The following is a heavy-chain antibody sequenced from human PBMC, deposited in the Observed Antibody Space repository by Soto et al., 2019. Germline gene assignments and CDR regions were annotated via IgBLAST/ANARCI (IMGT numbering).Heavy chain of an antibody. V-gene: IGHV3-33*01. J-gene: IGHJ6*02. CDR3: ARDAQYSGNYYYYGMDV. Sequence: PGGSLRLSCAASGFTFSSYGMHWVRQAPGKGLEWVAVIWYDGSNKYYADSVKGRFTISRDNSKNTLYLQMNSLRAEDTAVYYCARDAQYSGNYYYYGMDVWGQGTTVTVSS. D-gene: IGHD6-6*01. CDR1: GFTFSSYG. CDR2: IWYDGSNK.